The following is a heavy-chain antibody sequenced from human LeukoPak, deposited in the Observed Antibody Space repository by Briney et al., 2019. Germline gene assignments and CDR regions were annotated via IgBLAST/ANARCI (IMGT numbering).Heavy chain of an antibody. J-gene: IGHJ4*02. CDR1: GFTFSDYY. V-gene: IGHV3-11*04. CDR3: AKDPLQYGSGSYYFDD. D-gene: IGHD3-10*01. Sequence: GGSLRLSCAASGFTFSDYYMSWIRQAPGKGLEWVSYISSSGSTIYYADSVKGRFTISRDNAKNSLYLQMNSLRAEDTAVYYCAKDPLQYGSGSYYFDDWGQGTLVTVSS. CDR2: ISSSGSTI.